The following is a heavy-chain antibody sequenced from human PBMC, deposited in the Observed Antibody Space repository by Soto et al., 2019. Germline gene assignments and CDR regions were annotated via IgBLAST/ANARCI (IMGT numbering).Heavy chain of an antibody. J-gene: IGHJ6*02. Sequence: QVQLQESGPGLVKPSQTLSLTCTVSGGSISSGDYYWSWIRQPPGKGLEWIGYIYYSGSTYYNPSLKSRVTISVDTSKNQFSLKLSSVTAADTAVYYCARASPYCRSTSCRDHYGMDVWGQGTTVTVSS. V-gene: IGHV4-30-4*01. CDR2: IYYSGST. CDR1: GGSISSGDYY. CDR3: ARASPYCRSTSCRDHYGMDV. D-gene: IGHD2-2*01.